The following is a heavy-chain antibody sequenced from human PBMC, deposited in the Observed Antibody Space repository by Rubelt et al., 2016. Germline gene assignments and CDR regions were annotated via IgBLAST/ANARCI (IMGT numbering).Heavy chain of an antibody. D-gene: IGHD3-3*01. Sequence: QVQLVQSGAEVKKPGASVKVSCKASGYTFTSYGISWVRQAPGQGLEWMGWTSAYNGNTNYAQKLQGRVTMTTDTSTSTAYMELRSRRSDDTAVDYCARDRITIFDYYSMDGWGQGTTVTVAS. V-gene: IGHV1-18*01. CDR3: ARDRITIFDYYSMDG. CDR2: TSAYNGNT. J-gene: IGHJ6*02. CDR1: GYTFTSYG.